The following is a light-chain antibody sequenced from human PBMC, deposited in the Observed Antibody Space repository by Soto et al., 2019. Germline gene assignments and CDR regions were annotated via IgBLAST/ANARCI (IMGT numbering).Light chain of an antibody. CDR3: QQENSFPLT. Sequence: DIPMPQSPSSVSASVGARVTITCRASQGISSWLAWYQQKPEKAPKLVIYDASSLQSGVPSRFSGSGSGKDFTLTISRLQPEDFATYDCQQENSFPLTFGGGTKVDI. CDR1: QGISSW. CDR2: DAS. V-gene: IGKV1-12*01. J-gene: IGKJ4*01.